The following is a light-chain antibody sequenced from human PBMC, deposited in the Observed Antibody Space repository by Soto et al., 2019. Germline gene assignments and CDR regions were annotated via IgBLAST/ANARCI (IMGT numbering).Light chain of an antibody. J-gene: IGKJ4*01. CDR3: QQYDDWLRLT. CDR2: GAS. V-gene: IGKV3-15*01. Sequence: EVVMTQSPATLSVSPGERATLSCRASHSVTTNMAWYQQKPGQAPRLLIYGASTRATGIPARFSGSGSGTDFTLTISSLQSEDFAVYFCQQYDDWLRLTFGGGTKVDIK. CDR1: HSVTTN.